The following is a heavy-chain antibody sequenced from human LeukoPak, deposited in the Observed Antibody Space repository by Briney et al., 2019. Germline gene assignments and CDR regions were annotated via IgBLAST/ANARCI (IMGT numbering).Heavy chain of an antibody. Sequence: ASVKVSCKASGGTFSSYAISWVRQAPGQGLEWMGGIIPIFGTANHAQKFQGRVTITADKSTSTAYMELSSLRSEDTAMYYCARDRDCSSTSCLNWFDPWGQGTLVTVSS. V-gene: IGHV1-69*06. CDR2: IIPIFGTA. CDR1: GGTFSSYA. J-gene: IGHJ5*02. D-gene: IGHD2-2*01. CDR3: ARDRDCSSTSCLNWFDP.